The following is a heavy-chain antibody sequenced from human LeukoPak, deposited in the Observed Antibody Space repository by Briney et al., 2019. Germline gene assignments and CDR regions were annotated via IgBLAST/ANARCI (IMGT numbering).Heavy chain of an antibody. CDR1: GASSSNYY. Sequence: PSETLSLTCGVYGASSSNYYWNWIRQPPGKGLEWIGETTHDGRTNYSPSLRGRATISGDMSKSQFSLKLYSVTAADTAVYYCAPIYGDFSDFDYWGLGTLVTVSS. CDR2: TTHDGRT. V-gene: IGHV4-34*01. CDR3: APIYGDFSDFDY. D-gene: IGHD2-21*02. J-gene: IGHJ4*02.